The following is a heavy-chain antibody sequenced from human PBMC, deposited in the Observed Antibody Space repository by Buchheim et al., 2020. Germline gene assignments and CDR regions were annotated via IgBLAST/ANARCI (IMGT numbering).Heavy chain of an antibody. Sequence: EVQLLESGGGLVQPGGSLRLSCAASGFTFSSYAMSWVRQAPGKGLEWVSAISGSGGSTYYADSVKGRFTISRDNSKNTLYLQMNSLRAEDTAVYYCAKALPRVDYYDSSGYWFPVDYWGQGTL. CDR1: GFTFSSYA. J-gene: IGHJ4*02. D-gene: IGHD3-22*01. CDR3: AKALPRVDYYDSSGYWFPVDY. V-gene: IGHV3-23*01. CDR2: ISGSGGST.